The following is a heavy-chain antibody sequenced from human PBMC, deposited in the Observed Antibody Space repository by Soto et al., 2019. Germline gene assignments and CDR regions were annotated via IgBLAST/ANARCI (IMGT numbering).Heavy chain of an antibody. CDR3: ARCLRAVPSYLDY. D-gene: IGHD2-2*01. CDR1: GFTFDDSV. J-gene: IGHJ4*02. V-gene: IGHV3-9*01. CDR2: ISWNSGNI. Sequence: EVQLVESGGGLVQPGRSLRLSCAASGFTFDDSVMHWVRQVPGKGLEWVSGISWNSGNIDYAGSVKGRFTISKDNAMISLYLQMDSLRPEDTSLYYCARCLRAVPSYLDYWGQGTLVTVSS.